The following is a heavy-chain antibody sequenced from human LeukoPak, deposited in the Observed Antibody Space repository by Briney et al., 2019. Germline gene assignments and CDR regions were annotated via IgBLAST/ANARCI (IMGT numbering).Heavy chain of an antibody. J-gene: IGHJ6*04. Sequence: GGSLRLSCVASEFNFNIYWMSWVRQAPGKGLEWVSYISSSGSTIYYADSVKGRFTISRDNAKNSLYLQMNSLRAEDTAVYYCAELGITMIGGVWGKGTTVTISS. CDR3: AELGITMIGGV. CDR2: ISSSGSTI. CDR1: EFNFNIYW. V-gene: IGHV3-48*04. D-gene: IGHD3-10*02.